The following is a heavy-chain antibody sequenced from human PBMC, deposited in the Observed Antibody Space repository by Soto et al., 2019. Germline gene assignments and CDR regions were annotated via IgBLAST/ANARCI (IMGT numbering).Heavy chain of an antibody. Sequence: QVQLQESGPGLVKPSQTLSLTCTVSGGSISSGGYYWSWIRQHPGKGLEWIGYIYYSGSTYYNPSLKSRVTISVDTSKNQFSLKLSSVTAADTAVYYCARTAHLSSQLWFTDAFDIWGQGTMVTVSS. V-gene: IGHV4-31*03. J-gene: IGHJ3*02. CDR1: GGSISSGGYY. D-gene: IGHD5-18*01. CDR3: ARTAHLSSQLWFTDAFDI. CDR2: IYYSGST.